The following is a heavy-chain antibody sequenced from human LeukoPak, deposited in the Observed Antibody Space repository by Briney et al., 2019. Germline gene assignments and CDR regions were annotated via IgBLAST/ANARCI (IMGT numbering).Heavy chain of an antibody. CDR3: ATISFSVSYYYDSSGYYRELDY. CDR1: GFTFSSYG. J-gene: IGHJ4*02. V-gene: IGHV3-30*02. CDR2: IRYDGSNK. Sequence: GGSLRLSCAASGFTFSSYGMHWVRQAPGKGLEGVAFIRYDGSNKYYADSVKGRFTISRDNSKNTLYLQMNSLRAEDTAVYYCATISFSVSYYYDSSGYYRELDYWGQGTLVIVSS. D-gene: IGHD3-22*01.